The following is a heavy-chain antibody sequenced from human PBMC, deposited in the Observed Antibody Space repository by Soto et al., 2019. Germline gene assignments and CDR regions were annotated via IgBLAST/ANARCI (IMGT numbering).Heavy chain of an antibody. Sequence: QVQLQESGPGLVKPSQTLSLTCTVSGGSISSGGYYWSWIRQHPGKGLEWIGYIYYSGSTYYNPSLKSRVTISVDTSKNQFSLKLSSGTAADTAVYYWARAGVVVVAATVMGFDPWGQGTLVTVSS. J-gene: IGHJ5*02. CDR3: ARAGVVVVAATVMGFDP. V-gene: IGHV4-31*03. CDR2: IYYSGST. D-gene: IGHD2-15*01. CDR1: GGSISSGGYY.